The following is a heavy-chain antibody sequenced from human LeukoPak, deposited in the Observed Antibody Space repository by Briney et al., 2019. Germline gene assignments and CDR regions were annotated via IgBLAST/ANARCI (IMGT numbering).Heavy chain of an antibody. J-gene: IGHJ5*02. CDR2: ISAYNGNT. CDR3: ARGAYYDILTTYYISSDWFDP. D-gene: IGHD3-9*01. Sequence: ASVKVSCKASGYTFTSYGISWVRQAPGQGLEWMGWISAYNGNTNFAQKFQGRVTMTTDTSTSTAYMELRSLRSDDTAVYYCARGAYYDILTTYYISSDWFDPWGQGTLVTVSS. V-gene: IGHV1-18*01. CDR1: GYTFTSYG.